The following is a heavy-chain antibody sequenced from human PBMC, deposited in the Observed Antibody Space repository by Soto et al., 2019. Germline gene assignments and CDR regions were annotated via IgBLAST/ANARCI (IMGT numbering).Heavy chain of an antibody. D-gene: IGHD3-16*02. V-gene: IGHV4-39*01. CDR1: GGSISSSNYY. J-gene: IGHJ4*02. CDR3: ARIFYDYVWGTYRYGYFDY. Sequence: SETLSLTCTVSGGSISSSNYYWGWIRQPPGKGLEWIGSIYYSGSTYYNPSLKSRVTISVDTSKNQLSLKLSSVTAADTAVYYCARIFYDYVWGTYRYGYFDYWGQGTLVTVSS. CDR2: IYYSGST.